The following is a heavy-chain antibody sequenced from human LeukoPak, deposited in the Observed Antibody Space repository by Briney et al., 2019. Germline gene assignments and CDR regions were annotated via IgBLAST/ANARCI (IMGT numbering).Heavy chain of an antibody. CDR1: GFTFSNSA. Sequence: GGSLRLSCGASGFTFSNSAMYWVRQAPGKGLEFVSVISTNGDRTYYADSVKGRFTISRDNSKNTLYLQMGSLRADDMAVYYCARGVAISSSGWYDTFDYWGRGALVTISS. CDR3: ARGVAISSSGWYDTFDY. J-gene: IGHJ4*02. D-gene: IGHD6-19*01. V-gene: IGHV3-64*02. CDR2: ISTNGDRT.